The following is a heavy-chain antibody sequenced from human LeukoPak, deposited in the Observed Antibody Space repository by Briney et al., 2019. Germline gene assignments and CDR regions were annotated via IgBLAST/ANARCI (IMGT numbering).Heavy chain of an antibody. V-gene: IGHV4-38-2*01. J-gene: IGHJ4*02. CDR3: ARNGGYGKFDY. D-gene: IGHD1-26*01. Sequence: PSETQTLTCAVSGYSISSIYYWGWIRRPPGKGLEWIGTIDHTGTTYYNPSLKSRVTLSVDTSKNQFSLTLNSVTAADTAFYYCARNGGYGKFDYWGQGTLVTVSS. CDR2: IDHTGTT. CDR1: GYSISSIYY.